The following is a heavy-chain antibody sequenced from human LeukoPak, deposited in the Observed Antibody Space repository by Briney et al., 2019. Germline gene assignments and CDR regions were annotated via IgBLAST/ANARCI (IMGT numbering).Heavy chain of an antibody. CDR1: GFTFNNYE. Sequence: PGGSLRLSCAASGFTFNNYEMNWVRQAPGKGLEWVSYITSSGNTIYYANSVKGRFTISRDNAKNSLYLQMNSLRAEDTAVYYCARGSPGYWGQGTLVTVSS. V-gene: IGHV3-48*03. J-gene: IGHJ4*02. CDR2: ITSSGNTI. CDR3: ARGSPGY.